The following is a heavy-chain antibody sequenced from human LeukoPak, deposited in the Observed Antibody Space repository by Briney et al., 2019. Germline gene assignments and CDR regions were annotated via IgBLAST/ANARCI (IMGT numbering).Heavy chain of an antibody. Sequence: GASVKVSCKASGYTFTGYYMHWVRQAPGQGLEWMGWINPNSGGTNYAQKFQGRVTMTRDTSISTAYMELSRLRSDGTAVYYCAGGIGESSSWLGDFDYWGQGTLVTVSS. J-gene: IGHJ4*02. D-gene: IGHD6-13*01. CDR1: GYTFTGYY. CDR3: AGGIGESSSWLGDFDY. V-gene: IGHV1-2*02. CDR2: INPNSGGT.